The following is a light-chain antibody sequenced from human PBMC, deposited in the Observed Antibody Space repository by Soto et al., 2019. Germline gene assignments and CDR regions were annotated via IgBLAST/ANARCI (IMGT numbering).Light chain of an antibody. CDR3: QQYGDSPRLT. CDR1: QSVRNNN. J-gene: IGKJ4*01. CDR2: GAS. Sequence: EIALTQSPGTLSLSPGEGATLSCRASQSVRNNNLAWYQQKPGQAPSLLIYGASAMATGIPDRFSGSGSGTDFTLTISGLETEDFAVYYCQQYGDSPRLTFGEGTRVEIK. V-gene: IGKV3-20*01.